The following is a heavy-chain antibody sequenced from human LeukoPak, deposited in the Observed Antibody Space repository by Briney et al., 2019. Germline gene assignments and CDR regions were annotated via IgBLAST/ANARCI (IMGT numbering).Heavy chain of an antibody. V-gene: IGHV4-59*11. Sequence: TLSLTCTVSGGSISSHYTSWIRQPPRKGLEWIGYIYYIGSTNYNPSLKSRVTISVDTSTNQFPLKLSSVTAEDTAVYYCARGVDEAADYYYYYMDVWGKGTTVTVSS. D-gene: IGHD6-13*01. CDR2: IYYIGST. CDR1: GGSISSHY. J-gene: IGHJ6*03. CDR3: ARGVDEAADYYYYYMDV.